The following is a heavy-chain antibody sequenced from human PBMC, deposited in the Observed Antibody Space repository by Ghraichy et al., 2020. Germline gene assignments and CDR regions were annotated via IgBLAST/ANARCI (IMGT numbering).Heavy chain of an antibody. D-gene: IGHD3-10*01. V-gene: IGHV4-34*01. J-gene: IGHJ4*02. Sequence: SETLSLTCAVYGGSFSGYYWTWIRQPPGKGLEWIGEINHGGSTNYNPSLKSRVTISVDTSKNQISLKLSSVTAADTAVYYCARGIGKRGYYGSGSYYIRWGQGTLVTVSS. CDR2: INHGGST. CDR3: ARGIGKRGYYGSGSYYIR. CDR1: GGSFSGYY.